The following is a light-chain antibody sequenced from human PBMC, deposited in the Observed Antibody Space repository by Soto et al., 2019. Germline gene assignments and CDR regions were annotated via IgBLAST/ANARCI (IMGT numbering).Light chain of an antibody. V-gene: IGKV3-15*01. Sequence: EIVMTQSPATLSVSPGERAKLACRASQSVSSNLAWSQQKRGQAPMLLIYGASTRATGIPARLSGSGSGTYFTLTTSSLHSEDFAVYYCQQYNNWPPWTFGPGTKVDIK. CDR3: QQYNNWPPWT. J-gene: IGKJ1*01. CDR1: QSVSSN. CDR2: GAS.